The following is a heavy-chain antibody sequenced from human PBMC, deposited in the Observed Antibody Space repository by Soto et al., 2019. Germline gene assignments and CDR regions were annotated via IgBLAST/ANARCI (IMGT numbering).Heavy chain of an antibody. CDR1: GFTFSSYS. D-gene: IGHD2-2*01. J-gene: IGHJ4*02. CDR2: ISSSSSYI. V-gene: IGHV3-21*01. Sequence: EVQLVESGGGLVKPGGSLRLSCAASGFTFSSYSMNWVRQAPGKGLEWVSSISSSSSYIYYADSVKGRFTISRDNAKNSLYLQMNSLRAEDTAVYYCASLDRVDIVVVPAPPADGYWGQGTLVTVSS. CDR3: ASLDRVDIVVVPAPPADGY.